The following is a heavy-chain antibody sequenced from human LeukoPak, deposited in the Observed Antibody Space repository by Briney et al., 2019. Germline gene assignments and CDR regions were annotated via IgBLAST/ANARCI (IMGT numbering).Heavy chain of an antibody. V-gene: IGHV3-21*01. J-gene: IGHJ6*02. D-gene: IGHD4-17*01. CDR1: GFTFSSYS. CDR2: ISSGTTYI. Sequence: GGSLRLSCASSGFTFSSYSMNWVRQAREKGLEWVSSISSGTTYIYYADSLKGRFTISRDNAKSSLYLQMNSLSAEDTAVYYCAKASDYGDYFSGMDVWGQGTTVTVSS. CDR3: AKASDYGDYFSGMDV.